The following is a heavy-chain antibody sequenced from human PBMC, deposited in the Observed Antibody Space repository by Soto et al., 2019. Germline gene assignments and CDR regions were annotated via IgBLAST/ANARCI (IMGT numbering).Heavy chain of an antibody. CDR2: TSYDGSNK. V-gene: IGHV3-30*19. CDR3: ARWGTTGGLAV. D-gene: IGHD3-16*01. CDR1: GFTFRSYV. Sequence: QVQLVESGGGVVQPGTSLRLSCVGSGFTFRSYVIHWVRQAPGKGLEWVALTSYDGSNKDYGDSVKGRFTISRENSRNTVELQMASLRREDTALYYCARWGTTGGLAVWGHGTLVYVSS. J-gene: IGHJ1*01.